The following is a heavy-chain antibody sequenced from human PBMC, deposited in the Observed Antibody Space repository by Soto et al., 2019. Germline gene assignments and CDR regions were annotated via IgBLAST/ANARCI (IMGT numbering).Heavy chain of an antibody. V-gene: IGHV3-30-3*01. J-gene: IGHJ4*02. CDR2: ISYDGSNK. CDR1: GFTVSSYA. D-gene: IGHD6-19*01. CDR3: ARDREGGWLVISHDFDY. Sequence: QVQLVESGGGVVQPGRSLRLSCAASGFTVSSYAMHWVRQAPGKGLEWVAVISYDGSNKYYADSVKGRFTISRDNSKNTLDLQMNSLRAEDTAVYYCARDREGGWLVISHDFDYWGQGTLVTVSS.